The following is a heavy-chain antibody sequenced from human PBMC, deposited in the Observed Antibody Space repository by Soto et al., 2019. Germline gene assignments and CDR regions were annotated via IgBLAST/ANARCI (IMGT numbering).Heavy chain of an antibody. Sequence: PGGSLRLSCAASGFTFSSYSMNWVRQAPGKGLEWVAQIKSRRNGGTADYAAAVKDRFTMSRDDSKNTLSLQMNSLKTEDTAIYYCSTRNYYAYAYWGQGVLVTVSS. J-gene: IGHJ4*02. D-gene: IGHD3-22*01. V-gene: IGHV3-15*07. CDR2: IKSRRNGGTA. CDR3: STRNYYAYAY. CDR1: GFTFSSYS.